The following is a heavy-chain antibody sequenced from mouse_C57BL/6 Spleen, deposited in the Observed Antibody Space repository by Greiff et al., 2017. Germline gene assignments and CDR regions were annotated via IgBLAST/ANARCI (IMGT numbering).Heavy chain of an antibody. D-gene: IGHD4-1*01. V-gene: IGHV5-12*01. CDR2: ISNGGGST. CDR1: GFTFSDSY. J-gene: IGHJ2*01. CDR3: ARQELGRYYFDY. Sequence: EVQGVASGGGLVQPGGSLKLSCAASGFTFSDSYMYWVRQTPEKRLEWVAYISNGGGSTYYPDTVKGRFTFSRDNAKNTLYLQRRRLKSEDTAMFYCARQELGRYYFDYWGQGTTLTVSS.